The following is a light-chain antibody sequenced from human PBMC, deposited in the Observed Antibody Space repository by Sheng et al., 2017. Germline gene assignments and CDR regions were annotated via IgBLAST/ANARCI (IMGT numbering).Light chain of an antibody. CDR3: QQRSNWPLT. V-gene: IGKV4-1*01. CDR1: QSVLYSSNNMNY. Sequence: DIVMTQSPDSLAVSLGERATINCKSSQSVLYSSNNMNYLSWYQQKPGQPPKLLIYWASTRESGVPDRFSGSGSGTDFTLTISSLQAEDVAVYYCQQRSNWPLTFGGGTKVEIK. CDR2: WAS. J-gene: IGKJ4*01.